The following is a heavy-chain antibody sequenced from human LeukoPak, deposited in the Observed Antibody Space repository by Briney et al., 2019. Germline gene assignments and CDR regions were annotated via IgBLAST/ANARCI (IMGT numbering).Heavy chain of an antibody. Sequence: GGSLRLSCAASGFPFSNYWMNWVRQAPGKGLEWVANIKQEGSEKYYVDSVKGRFIISRDDAENSLFLQMNSLRAEDTAVYYCAREIAQQLDCWGQGTLVTVSS. CDR2: IKQEGSEK. J-gene: IGHJ4*02. CDR1: GFPFSNYW. D-gene: IGHD6-13*01. V-gene: IGHV3-7*01. CDR3: AREIAQQLDC.